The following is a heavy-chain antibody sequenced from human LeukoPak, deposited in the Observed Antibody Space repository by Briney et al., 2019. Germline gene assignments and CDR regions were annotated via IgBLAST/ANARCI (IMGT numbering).Heavy chain of an antibody. CDR2: IFPGDSDT. Sequence: GESLKISCKGSGYNFTNYFIAWVRQMPGKGLEWMGIIFPGDSDTRYSPSFQGQVTMSADKSISTAYLQWSSLKASDTAMYYCASTLEADYYDSSGYRYWGQGTLVTVSS. CDR1: GYNFTNYF. CDR3: ASTLEADYYDSSGYRY. V-gene: IGHV5-51*01. D-gene: IGHD3-22*01. J-gene: IGHJ4*02.